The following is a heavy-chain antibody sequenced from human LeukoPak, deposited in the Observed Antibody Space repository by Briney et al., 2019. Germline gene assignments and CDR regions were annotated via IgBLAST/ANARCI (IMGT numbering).Heavy chain of an antibody. CDR1: GFTVSSNY. CDR2: IYSGGST. V-gene: IGHV3-53*01. J-gene: IGHJ4*02. Sequence: GGSLRLSCAASGFTVSSNYMSWVRQAPGKGLEWVSVIYSGGSTYYADSVKGRFTISRDNSKNTLYLQMNNLRAEDTAVYYCAIAYDSSGYPDWGQGTLVTVSS. D-gene: IGHD3-22*01. CDR3: AIAYDSSGYPD.